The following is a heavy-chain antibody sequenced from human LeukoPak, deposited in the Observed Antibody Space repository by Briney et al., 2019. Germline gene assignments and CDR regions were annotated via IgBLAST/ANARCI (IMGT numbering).Heavy chain of an antibody. Sequence: ASVKVSCKASGYTFTIYDINWVRQVPGQGLEWMGWMNPNSGNAGYAQMFQGRVTMTRDTSINTDYVELSSLRSEDTAVYYCAISRVVGAARFAFDIWGQGTMITVSS. CDR3: AISRVVGAARFAFDI. CDR2: MNPNSGNA. D-gene: IGHD2-15*01. CDR1: GYTFTIYD. V-gene: IGHV1-8*01. J-gene: IGHJ3*02.